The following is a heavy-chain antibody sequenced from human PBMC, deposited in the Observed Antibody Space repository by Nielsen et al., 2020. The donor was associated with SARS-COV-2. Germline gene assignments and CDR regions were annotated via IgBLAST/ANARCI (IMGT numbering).Heavy chain of an antibody. D-gene: IGHD2-21*01. CDR3: ATEGPYYFGQ. Sequence: GESLKISCAASGFTFSSYGMHWVRQAPGKGLEWVAVIWHDGSNKYYADSVKGRFTISRDNSKNTVYMQMNSLRAEDTAVYYCATEGPYYFGQWGQGTLVTVSS. V-gene: IGHV3-33*01. J-gene: IGHJ4*02. CDR1: GFTFSSYG. CDR2: IWHDGSNK.